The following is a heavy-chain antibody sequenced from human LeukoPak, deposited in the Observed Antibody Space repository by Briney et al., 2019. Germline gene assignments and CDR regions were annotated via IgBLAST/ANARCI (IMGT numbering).Heavy chain of an antibody. CDR3: ATNPYYYDSSGYQRAFFDY. CDR1: GFTFSSYA. D-gene: IGHD3-22*01. Sequence: QPGGSLRLSCAASGFTFSSYAMSWVRQAPGKGLEWVANIKQDGSEKYYVDSVKGRFTISRDNAKNSLYLQMNSLRAEDTAVYYCATNPYYYDSSGYQRAFFDYWGQGTLVTVSS. J-gene: IGHJ4*02. CDR2: IKQDGSEK. V-gene: IGHV3-7*03.